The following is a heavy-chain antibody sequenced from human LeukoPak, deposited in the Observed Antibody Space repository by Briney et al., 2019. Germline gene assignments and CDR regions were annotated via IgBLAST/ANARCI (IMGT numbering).Heavy chain of an antibody. D-gene: IGHD2/OR15-2a*01. V-gene: IGHV3-48*01. J-gene: IGHJ4*02. CDR1: GFTFNTYT. CDR3: AREYYATTDY. Sequence: GGSLRLSCAASGFTFNTYTMNWVRQAPGKGLEWVSYLSGFSNTIYYADSVKGRFTISRDNAKNSLYLQMNSLRAEDTAVYYCAREYYATTDYWGQGTLVTVSS. CDR2: LSGFSNTI.